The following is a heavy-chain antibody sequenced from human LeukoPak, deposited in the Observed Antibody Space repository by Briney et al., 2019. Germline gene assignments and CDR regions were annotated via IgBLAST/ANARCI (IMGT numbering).Heavy chain of an antibody. J-gene: IGHJ6*02. CDR2: ISYDGSNK. CDR3: AKRNSWQQLRPHYYDMDV. V-gene: IGHV3-30*18. CDR1: GFTFSSYG. Sequence: PGGSLRLSCAASGFTFSSYGMHWVRQAPGKGLEWVAVISYDGSNKYYADSVKGRFTISRDNSKNTLYLQMNSLRAEDTAVYYCAKRNSWQQLRPHYYDMDVWGQGTTVTVSS. D-gene: IGHD6-13*01.